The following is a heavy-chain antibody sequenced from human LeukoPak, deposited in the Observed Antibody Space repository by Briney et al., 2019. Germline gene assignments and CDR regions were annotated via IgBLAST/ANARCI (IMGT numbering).Heavy chain of an antibody. D-gene: IGHD3-22*01. CDR2: INWNGGST. CDR3: ARDRDMIVSPGSFDY. Sequence: GSLRLSCAASGFTFDDYGMSWVRQAPGKGLEWVSGINWNGGSTGYADSVKGRFTVSGDNAKNSLYLQMNSLRAEDTALYYCARDRDMIVSPGSFDYWGQGTLVTVSS. CDR1: GFTFDDYG. V-gene: IGHV3-20*04. J-gene: IGHJ4*02.